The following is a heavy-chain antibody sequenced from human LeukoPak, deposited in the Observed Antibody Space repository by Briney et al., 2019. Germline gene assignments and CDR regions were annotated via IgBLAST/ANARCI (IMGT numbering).Heavy chain of an antibody. D-gene: IGHD2-21*02. CDR1: GFTVSGTH. J-gene: IGHJ4*02. Sequence: GGSLRLSCAASGFTVSGTHMSWVRQAPGKGLEWVSAMYTGGMTYYADSVKGRFTISRDNSKNTLYLHMNSLRAEDTAVYYCAKDEVTSGGGLPSGGQGPRVTVPS. CDR2: MYTGGMT. CDR3: AKDEVTSGGGLPS. V-gene: IGHV3-53*01.